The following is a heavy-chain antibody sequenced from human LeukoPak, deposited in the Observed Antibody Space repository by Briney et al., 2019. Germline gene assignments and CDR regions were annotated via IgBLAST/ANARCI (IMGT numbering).Heavy chain of an antibody. CDR2: IYASGRT. CDR1: GGSLSTYS. CDR3: ARRMLEARQSSATNWFDT. J-gene: IGHJ5*02. D-gene: IGHD3-16*01. V-gene: IGHV4-4*07. Sequence: SETLSLTCTVAGGSLSTYSWNWIRQPPGKGLGWIGRIYASGRTMYNPSLQSRITISVDTSNNHFSLQLTSVTAADTAVYYCARRMLEARQSSATNWFDTWGLGTLVTVSS.